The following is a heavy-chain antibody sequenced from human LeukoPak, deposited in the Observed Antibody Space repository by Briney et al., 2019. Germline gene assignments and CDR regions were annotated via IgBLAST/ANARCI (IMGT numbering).Heavy chain of an antibody. Sequence: SETLSLTCTVSGGSISSGDYYWSWIRQPPGKGLEWIGYIYYSGSTYYNPSLKSRVTISVDTSKNQFSLKLSSVTAADTAVYYCAGGTYYDFWSGYYSSGAFDIRGQGTMVTVSS. CDR1: GGSISSGDYY. V-gene: IGHV4-30-4*01. CDR3: AGGTYYDFWSGYYSSGAFDI. CDR2: IYYSGST. J-gene: IGHJ3*02. D-gene: IGHD3-3*01.